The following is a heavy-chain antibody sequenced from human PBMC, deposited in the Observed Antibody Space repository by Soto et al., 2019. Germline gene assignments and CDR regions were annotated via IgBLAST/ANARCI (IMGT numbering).Heavy chain of an antibody. Sequence: SETLSLTCTVSGASLRSGSYYWSWLRQPPGKGLEWIWYISHSGRPNYDPSLKSRLTMSVDTSQNQFSLQLNSVTAADTAVYYCSYGSSFDYWGQGTLVTVSS. CDR2: ISHSGRP. J-gene: IGHJ4*02. V-gene: IGHV4-61*01. D-gene: IGHD3-10*01. CDR3: SYGSSFDY. CDR1: GASLRSGSYY.